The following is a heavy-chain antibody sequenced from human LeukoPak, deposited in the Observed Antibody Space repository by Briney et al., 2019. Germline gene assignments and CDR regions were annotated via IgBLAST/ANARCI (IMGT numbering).Heavy chain of an antibody. Sequence: PGGSLRLSCAASGFTFSNAWMSWVRQAPGKGLEWAGRIKSKTDGGTTDYAAPVKGRFTISRDDSKNTLYLQMNSLKTEDTAVYYCTTGRVYYYYYGMDVWGQGTTVTVSS. D-gene: IGHD6-6*01. V-gene: IGHV3-15*01. CDR3: TTGRVYYYYYGMDV. J-gene: IGHJ6*02. CDR1: GFTFSNAW. CDR2: IKSKTDGGTT.